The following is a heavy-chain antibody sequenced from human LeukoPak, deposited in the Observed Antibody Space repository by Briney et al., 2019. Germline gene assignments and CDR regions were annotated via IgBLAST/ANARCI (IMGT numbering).Heavy chain of an antibody. D-gene: IGHD2-2*01. J-gene: IGHJ6*02. CDR3: ARERRGPAPAPSLCSSTSCVYYYYGMDV. CDR1: GVSISSYY. CDR2: IYYSGST. V-gene: IGHV4-59*01. Sequence: SETLSLTCTVSGVSISSYYWSWIRQPPGKGLEWIGYIYYSGSTNYNPSLKSRVTISVDTSKNQFSLKLSSVTAADTAVYYCARERRGPAPAPSLCSSTSCVYYYYGMDVWGQGTTVTVSS.